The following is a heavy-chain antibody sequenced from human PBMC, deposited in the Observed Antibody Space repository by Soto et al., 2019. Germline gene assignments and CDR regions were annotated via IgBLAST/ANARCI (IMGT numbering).Heavy chain of an antibody. CDR3: AREDGLAGETSAFDY. J-gene: IGHJ4*01. Sequence: GGSLRLSCATSGFMFSTYVMNWVRQAPGKGLEWVSSINGRSNYKYYANSVRGRFTISRDNAKNSLFLQMSSLTAEDTAVYYAAREDGLAGETSAFDYWGHGTLATVSS. V-gene: IGHV3-21*01. D-gene: IGHD3-16*01. CDR2: INGRSNYK. CDR1: GFMFSTYV.